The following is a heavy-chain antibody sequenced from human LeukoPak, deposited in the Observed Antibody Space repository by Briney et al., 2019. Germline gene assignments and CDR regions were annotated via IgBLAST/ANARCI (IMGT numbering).Heavy chain of an antibody. CDR2: IYYSGST. CDR1: GGSISSSSYY. D-gene: IGHD2-15*01. CDR3: ARAPGYCSGGSCHWYYYYGMDV. V-gene: IGHV4-39*07. Sequence: SETLSLTCTVSGGSISSSSYYWGWMRPPPGKGLEWIGSIYYSGSTYYNPSLKSRVTISVDTSKNQFSLKLSSVTAADTAVYYCARAPGYCSGGSCHWYYYYGMDVWGQGTTVTVSS. J-gene: IGHJ6*02.